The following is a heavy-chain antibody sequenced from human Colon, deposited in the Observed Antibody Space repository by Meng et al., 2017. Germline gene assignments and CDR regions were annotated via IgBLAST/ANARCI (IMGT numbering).Heavy chain of an antibody. D-gene: IGHD3-16*02. CDR2: TYYRAKWNH. CDR3: TRGLEFYRFEY. V-gene: IGHV6-1*01. CDR1: GDSVSSKTAV. J-gene: IGHJ4*02. Sequence: QTQQPGPGLVKPPQTLPLTCAISGDSVSSKTAVWNWIRQSPSRGLEWLGRTYYRAKWNHDYAESLRGRITINPDTSNNQISLQLNSVTPEDTAVYYCTRGLEFYRFEYWGQGTLVTVSS.